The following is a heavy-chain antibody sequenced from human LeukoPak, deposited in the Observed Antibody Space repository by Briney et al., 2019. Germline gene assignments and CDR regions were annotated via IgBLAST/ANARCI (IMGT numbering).Heavy chain of an antibody. CDR1: GFTFSSYA. Sequence: GGSLRLSCAASGFTFSSYAMSWVRQAPGKGLEWVGRIKSKTDGGTTDYAAPVKGRFTISRDDSKNTLYLQMNGLKTEDTAVYYCTTDRNYYDRSGYYYEDYWGQGTLVTVSS. D-gene: IGHD3-22*01. V-gene: IGHV3-15*01. J-gene: IGHJ4*02. CDR2: IKSKTDGGTT. CDR3: TTDRNYYDRSGYYYEDY.